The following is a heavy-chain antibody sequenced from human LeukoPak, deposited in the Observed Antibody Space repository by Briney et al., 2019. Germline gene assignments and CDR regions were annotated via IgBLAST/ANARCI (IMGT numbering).Heavy chain of an antibody. Sequence: GSLRLSCTASGFTFGDYAVSWFRQAPGKGLEWVGFIRSKAYGGTTEYAASVKGRFTISRDDSKSIAYLQMDSLKTEDTAVYYCTRAKRRSRMRSMGATLQIDYWGQGTLVTVSS. CDR1: GFTFGDYA. D-gene: IGHD1-26*01. J-gene: IGHJ4*02. CDR2: IRSKAYGGTT. V-gene: IGHV3-49*03. CDR3: TRAKRRSRMRSMGATLQIDY.